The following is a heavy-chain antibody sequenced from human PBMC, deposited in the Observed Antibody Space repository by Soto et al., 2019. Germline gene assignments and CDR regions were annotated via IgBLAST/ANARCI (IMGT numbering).Heavy chain of an antibody. CDR1: GGSISNHY. CDR2: IYYNGNT. J-gene: IGHJ4*02. CDR3: TRANWYSEY. Sequence: QVQLQESGPGLVKPSETLSLTCTVSGGSISNHYWSWIRQPPGKGLEWIGYIYYNGNTNYTPPPKGRVTLSVDTSKNQISLKLSSVTAADTAVYYCTRANWYSEYWGQGTLVTVSS. D-gene: IGHD7-27*01. V-gene: IGHV4-59*11.